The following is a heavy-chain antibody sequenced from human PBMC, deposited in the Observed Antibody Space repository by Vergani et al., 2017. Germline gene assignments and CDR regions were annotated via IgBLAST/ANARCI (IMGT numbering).Heavy chain of an antibody. CDR3: ARALLRPQTNFDY. V-gene: IGHV4-30-4*01. J-gene: IGHJ4*02. D-gene: IGHD4-17*01. CDR1: GGSISSGVYY. Sequence: QVQLQESGPGLVKPSQTLSLTCTVSGGSISSGVYYWGWIRQPPGKGLEWIGYIYYSGSTYYNPSLKSRVTISVDTSKNQFSLKLSSVTAADTAVYYCARALLRPQTNFDYWGQGTLVTVSS. CDR2: IYYSGST.